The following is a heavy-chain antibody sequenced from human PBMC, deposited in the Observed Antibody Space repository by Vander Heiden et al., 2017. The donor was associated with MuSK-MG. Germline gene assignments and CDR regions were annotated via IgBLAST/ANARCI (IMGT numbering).Heavy chain of an antibody. Sequence: VQSGAEVKKPGASGKVSCKASGYTFTGYYMHWVRQAPGQGLEWMGWINPNSGGTNYAQKFQGRVTMTRDTSISTAYMELSRMRSDETAVYYCARESPPNSSEGRAIDYWGQGTMVTVYS. J-gene: IGHJ4*02. CDR3: ARESPPNSSEGRAIDY. D-gene: IGHD6-25*01. CDR1: GYTFTGYY. V-gene: IGHV1-2*02. CDR2: INPNSGGT.